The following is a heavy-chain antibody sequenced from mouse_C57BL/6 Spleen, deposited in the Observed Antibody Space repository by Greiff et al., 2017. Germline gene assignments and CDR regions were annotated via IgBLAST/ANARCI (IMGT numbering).Heavy chain of an antibody. CDR2: INPRNGGT. V-gene: IGHV1-53*01. CDR1: GYTFTSYW. J-gene: IGHJ2*01. CDR3: ARGSYDGYYYFDY. D-gene: IGHD2-3*01. Sequence: QVQLQQPGTELVKPGASVKLSCKASGYTFTSYWMHWVKQRPGQGLEWIGNINPRNGGTNYNEKFKSKATLTVDKSSSTAYMQLSSLTSEDSAVYYCARGSYDGYYYFDYWGQGTTLTVAS.